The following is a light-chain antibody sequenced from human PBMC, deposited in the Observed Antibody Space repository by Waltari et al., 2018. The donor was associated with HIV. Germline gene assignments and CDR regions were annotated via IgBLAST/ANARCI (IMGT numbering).Light chain of an antibody. J-gene: IGKJ1*01. CDR3: QQYNNWPT. V-gene: IGKV3D-15*01. CDR2: GAS. CDR1: QSVSSKY. Sequence: ETVLTQSPGTLSLSPGERATLSCRASQSVSSKYLAWYQQKPGQAPRLLIFGASSRATGIPDRFSGSGSGTEFTLTISSLQSEDFAVYYCQQYNNWPTFGQGTKVEIK.